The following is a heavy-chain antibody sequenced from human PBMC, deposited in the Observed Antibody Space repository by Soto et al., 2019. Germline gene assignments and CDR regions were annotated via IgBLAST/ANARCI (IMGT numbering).Heavy chain of an antibody. V-gene: IGHV5-51*01. J-gene: IGHJ6*02. CDR2: IFPGDSDT. CDR1: GYSFTTYW. D-gene: IGHD3-3*01. Sequence: LGESLKISCKGSGYSFTTYWIGWVRQMPGKGLEWMGIIFPGDSDTRYNPSFQGQVTISADKSISTAYLQWSSPKATDTAMYYCARHAYDFWSGHPNPRYYYGMDVWGQGTTVTVSS. CDR3: ARHAYDFWSGHPNPRYYYGMDV.